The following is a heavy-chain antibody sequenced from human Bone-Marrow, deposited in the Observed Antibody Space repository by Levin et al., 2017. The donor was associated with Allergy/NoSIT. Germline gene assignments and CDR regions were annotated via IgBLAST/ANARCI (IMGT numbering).Heavy chain of an antibody. CDR1: GVSITSGSYY. J-gene: IGHJ6*03. D-gene: IGHD2-21*01. CDR3: ARVLQYSYYYTDV. CDR2: SYTSGNI. V-gene: IGHV4-61*09. Sequence: PSQTLSLTCTVSGVSITSGSYYWSWIRQPAGKGLEWIGHSYTSGNITYNPSLKSRVTISLDTSKNQFSLKLRSVTAADTAVYYCARVLQYSYYYTDVWGKGIMVTVSS.